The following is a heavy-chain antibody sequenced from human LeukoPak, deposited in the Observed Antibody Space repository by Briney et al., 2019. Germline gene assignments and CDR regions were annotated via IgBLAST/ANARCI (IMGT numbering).Heavy chain of an antibody. Sequence: GGSLRLSCAASGFTFSSYAMSWVRQAPGKGLEWVSSISGRGISTYYADSVKGRFTISRDNSKNMVWLQINSPTAEDTATYYCAKDGNWARFEDWGQGTLVTVSS. V-gene: IGHV3-23*01. CDR2: ISGRGIST. CDR1: GFTFSSYA. D-gene: IGHD7-27*01. J-gene: IGHJ4*02. CDR3: AKDGNWARFED.